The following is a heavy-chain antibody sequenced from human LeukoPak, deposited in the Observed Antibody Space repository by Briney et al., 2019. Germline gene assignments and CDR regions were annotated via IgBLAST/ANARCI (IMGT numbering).Heavy chain of an antibody. J-gene: IGHJ6*02. CDR2: ISSSSSNI. Sequence: GGSLRLSCAASGFTFSSYTMNWVRQAPGKGLEWVSSISSSSSNIYYADSVKGRFTISRDNAKNSLYLQMTSLRAEDTAVYHCAREGLLRSDYYYYGMDAWGQGTRSPSP. V-gene: IGHV3-21*01. CDR3: AREGLLRSDYYYYGMDA. CDR1: GFTFSSYT.